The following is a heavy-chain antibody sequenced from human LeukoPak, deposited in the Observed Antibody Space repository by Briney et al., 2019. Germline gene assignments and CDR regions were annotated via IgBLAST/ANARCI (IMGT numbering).Heavy chain of an antibody. J-gene: IGHJ4*02. D-gene: IGHD6-19*01. V-gene: IGHV4-39*07. CDR2: GDYSGGT. Sequence: SETLSLTCTVSGDSFSSVTDYWAWIRQPPGKGLEWIAIGDYSGGTYYNPSLESRVAISADMSKKQISLKLTSVTGADTAVYYCAGERGEEYSSGWYKTNYFDKWGQGIRVTVSS. CDR3: AGERGEEYSSGWYKTNYFDK. CDR1: GDSFSSVTDY.